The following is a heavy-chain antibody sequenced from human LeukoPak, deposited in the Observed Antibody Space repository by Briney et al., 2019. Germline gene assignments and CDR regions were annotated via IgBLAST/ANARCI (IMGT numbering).Heavy chain of an antibody. CDR2: IYYSGST. Sequence: PSETLSLTYTVCGGSISSSSYYWGWIRQPPGKGLEWNGSIYYSGSTYYNPSLKSRVTISVDTSKNHFSLKLSSVTAADTAVYYCARHAYYDFWSGYYTSDYFDHWGQGTLVTVSS. V-gene: IGHV4-39*01. D-gene: IGHD3-3*01. CDR3: ARHAYYDFWSGYYTSDYFDH. J-gene: IGHJ4*02. CDR1: GGSISSSSYY.